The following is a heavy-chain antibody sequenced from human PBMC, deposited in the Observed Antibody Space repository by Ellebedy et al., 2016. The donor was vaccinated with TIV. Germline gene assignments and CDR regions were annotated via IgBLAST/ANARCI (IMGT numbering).Heavy chain of an antibody. Sequence: PGGSLRLSCAASGFTFSSYNMNWVRQAPGKGLEWVSSISSSSSFTYYADSVKGRFTVSRDNAKNSLFLQMNSLRVEDTAVYYCARDGDHSGFGYWGQGTLVTVSS. J-gene: IGHJ4*02. CDR1: GFTFSSYN. V-gene: IGHV3-21*01. CDR3: ARDGDHSGFGY. D-gene: IGHD5-12*01. CDR2: ISSSSSFT.